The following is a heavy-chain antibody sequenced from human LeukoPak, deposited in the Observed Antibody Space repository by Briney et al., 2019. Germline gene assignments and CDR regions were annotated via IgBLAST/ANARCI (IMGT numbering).Heavy chain of an antibody. CDR2: INPSGGSA. CDR1: GYTFTSYY. V-gene: IGHV1-46*03. Sequence: ASVKVSCKASGYTFTSYYMHWVRQDPGEGLEWMGIINPSGGSASFAQKFQGRVTMTRDTSTSTVYMELSSLRSEDTAVYYCAQVVAAGALDYWGQGTLVTVSS. D-gene: IGHD2-15*01. CDR3: AQVVAAGALDY. J-gene: IGHJ4*02.